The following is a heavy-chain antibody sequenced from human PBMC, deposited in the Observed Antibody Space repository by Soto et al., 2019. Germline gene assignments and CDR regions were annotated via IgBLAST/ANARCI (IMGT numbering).Heavy chain of an antibody. CDR1: GYTVTDYY. CDR2: ISPNSGST. Sequence: ASVTVSCQVSGYTVTDYYMHWVRPAPGQGLEWMGWISPNSGSTHYAQKFHGRVTTTRDTSTSTLNMELTRLTSDDKAVYYCVRDSAGEPPDGVDVWGKGTTVTVSS. J-gene: IGHJ6*04. V-gene: IGHV1-2*02. CDR3: VRDSAGEPPDGVDV. D-gene: IGHD7-27*01.